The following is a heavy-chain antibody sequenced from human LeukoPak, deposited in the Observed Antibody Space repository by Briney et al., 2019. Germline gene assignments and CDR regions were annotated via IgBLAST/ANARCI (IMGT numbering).Heavy chain of an antibody. D-gene: IGHD3-22*01. Sequence: GGSLRLSCAASGFTFSSYWMHWVRQAPGKGLVWVSSISSSSSYIYYADSVKGRFTISRDNAKNSLYLQMSSLRAEDTAVYYCARDEGRYYDSSGYYGYWGQGTLVTVSS. CDR3: ARDEGRYYDSSGYYGY. J-gene: IGHJ4*02. CDR1: GFTFSSYW. CDR2: ISSSSSYI. V-gene: IGHV3-21*01.